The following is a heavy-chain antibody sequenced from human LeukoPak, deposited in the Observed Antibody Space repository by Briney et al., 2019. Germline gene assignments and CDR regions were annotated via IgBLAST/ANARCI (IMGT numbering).Heavy chain of an antibody. CDR1: GGSISSSSFY. Sequence: SETLSLTCTVSGGSISSSSFYWGWIRQPPGKGLEWIGNIYYSGSTNYNPSLKSRVTMSVDTSKTQFSLKLTSVTAADTAVYYCAGSRDGYSDYWGQGTLVTVSS. CDR2: IYYSGST. V-gene: IGHV4-39*07. D-gene: IGHD5-24*01. J-gene: IGHJ4*02. CDR3: AGSRDGYSDY.